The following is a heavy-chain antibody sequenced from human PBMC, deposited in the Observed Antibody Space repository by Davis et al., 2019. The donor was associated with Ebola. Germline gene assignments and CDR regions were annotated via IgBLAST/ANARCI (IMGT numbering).Heavy chain of an antibody. CDR3: ARGASGTPYFDY. CDR1: GGSISSYY. D-gene: IGHD2-15*01. V-gene: IGHV4-4*07. J-gene: IGHJ4*02. Sequence: ETLSLTCTVSGGSISSYYWSWIRQPAGKGLEWIGRLYTSGSTNYNPSLKSRVTISVDTSKNQFSLKLSSVTAADTAVYYCARGASGTPYFDYWGQGTLVTVSS. CDR2: LYTSGST.